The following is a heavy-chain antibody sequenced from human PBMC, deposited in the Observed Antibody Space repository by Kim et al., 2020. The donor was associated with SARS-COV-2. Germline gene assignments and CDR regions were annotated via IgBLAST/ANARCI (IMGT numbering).Heavy chain of an antibody. D-gene: IGHD1-1*01. J-gene: IGHJ3*02. CDR3: ARALGTTEAFDI. Sequence: SETLSLTCTVSGGSISSYYWSWIRQPPGKGLEWIGYVYYSGSTKYNPSLKSRVTISVDTSKNQFSLKLSSVTAADTAVYYCARALGTTEAFDIWGPGTMVTVSS. V-gene: IGHV4-59*13. CDR2: VYYSGST. CDR1: GGSISSYY.